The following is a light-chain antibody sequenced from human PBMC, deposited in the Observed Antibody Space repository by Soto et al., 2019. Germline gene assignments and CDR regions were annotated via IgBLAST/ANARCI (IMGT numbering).Light chain of an antibody. V-gene: IGKV1-33*01. CDR3: QQYADLPRT. J-gene: IGKJ2*01. CDR1: QDISNY. CDR2: DAS. Sequence: DIQMTQSPSSLSASVGDRVTITCQASQDISNYLHWYQQKPGKAPNLLIYDASNLQTGVPSRFSGSGSGTDFTLTITTLQPGDIATYYCQQYADLPRTFGQGTKLEIK.